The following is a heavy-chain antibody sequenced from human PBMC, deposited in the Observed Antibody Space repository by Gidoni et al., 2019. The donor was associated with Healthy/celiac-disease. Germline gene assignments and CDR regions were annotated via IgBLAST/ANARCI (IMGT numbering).Heavy chain of an antibody. J-gene: IGHJ4*02. CDR3: ARGEGGYYDFWSGYFGY. CDR2: ISSSSSYI. CDR1: GFTFSSYS. D-gene: IGHD3-3*01. V-gene: IGHV3-21*01. Sequence: EVQLVESGGGLVKPGGSLRLSCAASGFTFSSYSMNWVRQAPGKGLEWVSSISSSSSYIYYADSVKGRFTISRDNDKNSLYLQMNSLRAEDTAVYYCARGEGGYYDFWSGYFGYWGQGTLVTVSS.